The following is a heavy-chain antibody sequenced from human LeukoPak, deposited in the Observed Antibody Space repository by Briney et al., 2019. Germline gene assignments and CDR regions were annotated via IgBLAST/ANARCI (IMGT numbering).Heavy chain of an antibody. D-gene: IGHD3-10*01. CDR2: INSGSTYI. Sequence: PGGSLRLSCAASGFTFSSYTMNWVRQAPGKGLEWASSINSGSTYIYYAGSVKGRFTISRDNSKNTLYLQMNSLRAEDTAVYYCAKGGYGSGSYYNVFSHYWGQGTLVTVSS. J-gene: IGHJ4*02. CDR1: GFTFSSYT. CDR3: AKGGYGSGSYYNVFSHY. V-gene: IGHV3-21*04.